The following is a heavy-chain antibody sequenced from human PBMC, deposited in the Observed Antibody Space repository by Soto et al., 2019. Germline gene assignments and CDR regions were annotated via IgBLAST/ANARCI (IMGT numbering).Heavy chain of an antibody. V-gene: IGHV1-2*02. CDR1: GYTFTDYY. CDR3: AREHAGFGDY. Sequence: ASVEVSCKASGYTFTDYYIHWVRQAPGQGLEWLGWFNPKTGGPNYAPKFQGGVTMTRDTSLSTTYMELTSLTSDDTAVYYCAREHAGFGDYWGPGTLVTVSS. D-gene: IGHD3-16*01. J-gene: IGHJ4*02. CDR2: FNPKTGGP.